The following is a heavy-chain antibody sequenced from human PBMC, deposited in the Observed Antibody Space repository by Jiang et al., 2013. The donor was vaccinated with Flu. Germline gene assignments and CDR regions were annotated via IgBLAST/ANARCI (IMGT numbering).Heavy chain of an antibody. V-gene: IGHV3-73*01. CDR3: TRAWSRDWYFDL. Sequence: EVQLVESGGGLVQPGGSLKLSCAASGFTFSGSAMHWVRQASGKGLEWVGRIRSKANSYATAYAASVKGRFTISRDDSKNTAYLQMNSLKTEDTAVYYCTRAWSRDWYFDLWGRGTLVTVSS. J-gene: IGHJ2*01. D-gene: IGHD2-8*02. CDR2: IRSKANSYAT. CDR1: GFTFSGSA.